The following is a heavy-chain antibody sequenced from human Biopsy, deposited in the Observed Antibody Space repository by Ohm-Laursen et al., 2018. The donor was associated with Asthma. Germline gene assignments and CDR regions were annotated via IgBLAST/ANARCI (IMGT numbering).Heavy chain of an antibody. CDR2: ITGDGSQK. CDR3: ARGDSSNWSHYYFDY. J-gene: IGHJ4*02. Sequence: SLRLSCAASGFTFGAFWISWGRQTPGKGLEWVATITGDGSQKFYVDSVTGRFTISRDNSKNSLHLQMNSLRAEDTAVYYCARGDSSNWSHYYFDYWGQGTLVTVSS. V-gene: IGHV3-7*01. D-gene: IGHD3-22*01. CDR1: GFTFGAFW.